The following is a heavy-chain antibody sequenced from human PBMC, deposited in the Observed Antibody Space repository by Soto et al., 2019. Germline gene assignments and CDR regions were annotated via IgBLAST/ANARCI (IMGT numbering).Heavy chain of an antibody. D-gene: IGHD3-10*01. CDR3: ARDSVFRTYYYGMDV. V-gene: IGHV4-61*01. Sequence: SETLSLTCTVSGGSVSSGSYYWSWIRQPPGKGLEWIGYIYYSGSTNYNPSLKSRVTISVDTSKNQFSLKLSSVTAADTAVYYCARDSVFRTYYYGMDVWGQGTTVTVSS. CDR2: IYYSGST. CDR1: GGSVSSGSYY. J-gene: IGHJ6*02.